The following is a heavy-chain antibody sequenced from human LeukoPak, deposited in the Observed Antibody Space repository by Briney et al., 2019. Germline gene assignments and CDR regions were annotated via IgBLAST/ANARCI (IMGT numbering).Heavy chain of an antibody. CDR1: GGSISSSSYY. Sequence: SETLSLTCTVSGGSISSSSYYWGWIRQPPGKGLEWIGSIYYSGSTYYNPSLKSRVTISVDTSKNQFSLKLSSVTAADTAVYYCARGDYYDSSGYPSWGQGTLVTVSS. CDR2: IYYSGST. J-gene: IGHJ4*02. CDR3: ARGDYYDSSGYPS. V-gene: IGHV4-39*07. D-gene: IGHD3-22*01.